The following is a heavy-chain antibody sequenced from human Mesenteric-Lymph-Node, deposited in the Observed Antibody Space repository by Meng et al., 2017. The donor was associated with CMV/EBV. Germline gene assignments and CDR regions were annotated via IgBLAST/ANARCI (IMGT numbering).Heavy chain of an antibody. CDR1: GASFSDYY. D-gene: IGHD2-21*02. Sequence: LSLPCGLHGASFSDYYFSWIRQSPGKGLEWIGEITHSGVTNYNPSLKSRVTISVDTSKNQFSLKLRSVSAADTSIYYCVAVGDGDCLWSQGTLVTVSS. V-gene: IGHV4-34*01. CDR3: VAVGDGDCL. CDR2: ITHSGVT. J-gene: IGHJ4*02.